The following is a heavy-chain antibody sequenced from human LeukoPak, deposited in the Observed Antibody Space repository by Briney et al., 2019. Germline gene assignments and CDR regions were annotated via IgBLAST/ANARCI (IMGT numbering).Heavy chain of an antibody. J-gene: IGHJ6*02. CDR2: ISSSGST. D-gene: IGHD2-2*01. V-gene: IGHV4-59*11. CDR3: ARGNGIRKYLPDMDV. CDR1: GGSITSHY. Sequence: SATLSLTCTVSGGSITSHYWNWIRQSPEKGLEWIGDISSSGSTGYNPSLRGRVTISVATSTNRFFLSLSSVTAADTAVYYCARGNGIRKYLPDMDVWGQGTTVTVSS.